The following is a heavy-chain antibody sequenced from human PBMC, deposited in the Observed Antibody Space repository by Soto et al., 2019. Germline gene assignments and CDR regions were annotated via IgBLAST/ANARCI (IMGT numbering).Heavy chain of an antibody. J-gene: IGHJ6*02. D-gene: IGHD2-15*01. CDR1: GFIFKNYA. V-gene: IGHV3-30*04. CDR2: ITRDGYNK. Sequence: GGSLRLSCAVSGFIFKNYALNWVRQAPGKGLEWVASITRDGYNKYYADSVKGRFTISRDNAKNSVYLQVNNLRDEDTAVYYCARDWDIVILSVPIPNYNYGMDVWGQGTTVTVSS. CDR3: ARDWDIVILSVPIPNYNYGMDV.